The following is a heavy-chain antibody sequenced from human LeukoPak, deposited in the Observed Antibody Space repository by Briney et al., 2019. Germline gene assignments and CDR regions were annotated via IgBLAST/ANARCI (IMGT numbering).Heavy chain of an antibody. Sequence: GGSLRLSCVGSGFTLTTSWMHWVCQAPGKGLVWVSRINSDGSDTIYADSVKGRFTISRDNAKNTLYLQMNSLRAEDTGIYYCIRLGVTSQNYWGQGTLVTVSS. J-gene: IGHJ4*02. CDR3: IRLGVTSQNY. V-gene: IGHV3-74*01. CDR2: INSDGSDT. CDR1: GFTLTTSW. D-gene: IGHD2-21*02.